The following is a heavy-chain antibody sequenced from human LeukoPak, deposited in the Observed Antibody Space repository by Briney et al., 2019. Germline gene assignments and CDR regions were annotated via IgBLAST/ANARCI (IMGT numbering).Heavy chain of an antibody. V-gene: IGHV1-8*01. D-gene: IGHD5-12*01. J-gene: IGHJ6*02. CDR1: GYTFTSYD. Sequence: AAVTVSCKASGYTFTSYDINWVQQAPAQGLEWMGWMNPNRGNTGYTQKFQGRVTMTRNTSISPAYMELSSLRSEDTAVYDCARGVSVGWLPCLDYYYVMDVGGQGTTVTVSS. CDR2: MNPNRGNT. CDR3: ARGVSVGWLPCLDYYYVMDV.